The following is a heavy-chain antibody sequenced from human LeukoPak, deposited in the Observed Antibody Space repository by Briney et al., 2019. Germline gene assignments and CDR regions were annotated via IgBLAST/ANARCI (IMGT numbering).Heavy chain of an antibody. J-gene: IGHJ4*02. D-gene: IGHD3-22*01. CDR1: GGSISSYY. Sequence: PSETLSLTCTVSGGSISSYYWSWIRQPPEKGLEWIGYIYYSGSTNYNPSLKSRVTISVDTSKNQFSLKLSSVTAADTAVYYCARQAPPKYYYDSSGYYREDYFDYWGQGTLVTVSS. CDR3: ARQAPPKYYYDSSGYYREDYFDY. V-gene: IGHV4-59*08. CDR2: IYYSGST.